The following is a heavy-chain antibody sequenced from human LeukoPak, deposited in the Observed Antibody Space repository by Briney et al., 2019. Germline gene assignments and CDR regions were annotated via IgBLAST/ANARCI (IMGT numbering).Heavy chain of an antibody. CDR3: AKDRMVRGAYFDY. CDR1: GFTFSSYA. D-gene: IGHD3-10*01. V-gene: IGHV3-23*01. J-gene: IGHJ4*02. CDR2: ISGGSGST. Sequence: GGSLRLSCEASGFTFSSYAMSWVRQAPGKGLEWVSAISGGSGSTYYADSVKGRFTISRDTSKNTMYLQMNSLRAEDTAVYYCAKDRMVRGAYFDYWGQGTLVTVSS.